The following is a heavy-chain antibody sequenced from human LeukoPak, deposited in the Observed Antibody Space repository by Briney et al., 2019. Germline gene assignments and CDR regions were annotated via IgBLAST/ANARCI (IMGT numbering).Heavy chain of an antibody. CDR2: ISKRGSHT. CDR3: ARGYDYGDFYYFDY. V-gene: IGHV3-21*01. J-gene: IGHJ4*02. Sequence: ETGGSLRRSGAASGFTFSSYSMGWVRQAPGKGLEWVSFISKRGSHTYYAESMQGRFTLSRDNAKDSLYLQVNSLRGEDTAVYYCARGYDYGDFYYFDYWGQGALVTVSS. D-gene: IGHD4-17*01. CDR1: GFTFSSYS.